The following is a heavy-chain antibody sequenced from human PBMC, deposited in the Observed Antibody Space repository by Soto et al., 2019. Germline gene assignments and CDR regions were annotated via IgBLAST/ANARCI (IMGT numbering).Heavy chain of an antibody. CDR1: GFTFSSYG. CDR3: AKDRDITMIVFYFDY. CDR2: ISYDGSNK. Sequence: GGSLRLSCAASGFTFSSYGMHWVRQAPGKGLEWVAVISYDGSNKYYADSVKGRFTISRDNSKNTLYLQMNSLRAEDTAVYYCAKDRDITMIVFYFDYWGQGTLVTVSS. V-gene: IGHV3-30*18. J-gene: IGHJ4*02. D-gene: IGHD3-22*01.